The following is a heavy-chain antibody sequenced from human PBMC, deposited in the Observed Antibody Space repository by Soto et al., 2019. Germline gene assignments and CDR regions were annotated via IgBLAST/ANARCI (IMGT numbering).Heavy chain of an antibody. CDR1: GFTFSDYY. Sequence: GGSLRLSCAASGFTFSDYYMSWIRQAPGKGLEWVSYISSSGSTIYYADSVKGRFTISRDNAKNSLYLQMNSLRAEDTAVYYCAGVDWKLAALDYGGQGTLVTVSS. CDR3: AGVDWKLAALDY. D-gene: IGHD2-21*01. V-gene: IGHV3-11*01. CDR2: ISSSGSTI. J-gene: IGHJ4*02.